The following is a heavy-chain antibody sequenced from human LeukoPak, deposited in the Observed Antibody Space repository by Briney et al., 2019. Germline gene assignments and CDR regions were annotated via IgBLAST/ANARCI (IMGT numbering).Heavy chain of an antibody. D-gene: IGHD2-15*01. V-gene: IGHV1-46*01. CDR1: GYTFTSYY. CDR3: ARGGGVLPDGSFDY. J-gene: IGHJ4*02. Sequence: ASVKVSCKASGYTFTSYYMHWVRQAPGQGLEWMGIINPSGGSTNYAQKFQGRVTITADKSASTAYMELSSLRSEDTAVYYCARGGGVLPDGSFDYWGQGTLVTVSS. CDR2: INPSGGST.